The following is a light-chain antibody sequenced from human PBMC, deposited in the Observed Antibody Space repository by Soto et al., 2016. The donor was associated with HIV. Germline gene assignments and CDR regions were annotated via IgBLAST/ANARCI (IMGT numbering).Light chain of an antibody. J-gene: IGLJ2*01. Sequence: SYELTQPPSVSVSPGQTASITCSGDKLGDKYACWYQQKAGQSPVLVIYQDNKRPSGIPERFSGSNSGNTATLSISRVEAGDEADYYCQVWDAGTDLVVFGGGTKLTVL. CDR1: KLGDKY. V-gene: IGLV3-1*01. CDR3: QVWDAGTDLVV. CDR2: QDN.